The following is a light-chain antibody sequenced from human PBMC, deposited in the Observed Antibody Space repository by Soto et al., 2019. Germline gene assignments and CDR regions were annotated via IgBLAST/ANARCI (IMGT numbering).Light chain of an antibody. J-gene: IGKJ1*01. CDR2: GIS. Sequence: EVVLTQSPGILALTPGERATLSCRASQTVSSIYFAWYQQKPGQAPRLLIYGISSRATGIPDRFSVSGSGTDFTLTISRLEPEDSAIYYCQQYGNSPRTFGQGTKVEIK. V-gene: IGKV3-20*01. CDR3: QQYGNSPRT. CDR1: QTVSSIY.